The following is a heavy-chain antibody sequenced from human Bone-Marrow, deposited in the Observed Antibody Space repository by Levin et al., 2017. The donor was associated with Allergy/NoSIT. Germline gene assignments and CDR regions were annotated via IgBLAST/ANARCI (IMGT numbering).Heavy chain of an antibody. CDR3: ARDTRKVSAGDGNDY. D-gene: IGHD2-8*01. Sequence: PPASVKVSCKASGYTFTGYLIHWVRQAPGQGLEWMGRIDPSTGGTLFAQKFQGRVTMTRDTSITTAYMELSSLRSDDTAFYYCARDTRKVSAGDGNDYWGQGTLVTVSS. J-gene: IGHJ4*02. CDR2: IDPSTGGT. V-gene: IGHV1-2*06. CDR1: GYTFTGYL.